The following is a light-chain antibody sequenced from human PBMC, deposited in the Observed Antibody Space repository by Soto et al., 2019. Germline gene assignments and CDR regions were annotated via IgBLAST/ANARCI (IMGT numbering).Light chain of an antibody. CDR1: ENVRTF. Sequence: EVVLTQSPATLSLSPGERATLSCRASENVRTFVDWYQQKPGQAPRLLIYGASNRATGIPARFSGSGSGTDFTLTISRLEPEDFAVYYCQQYGSSPRTFGQGTKLEIK. CDR2: GAS. V-gene: IGKV3-20*01. CDR3: QQYGSSPRT. J-gene: IGKJ2*01.